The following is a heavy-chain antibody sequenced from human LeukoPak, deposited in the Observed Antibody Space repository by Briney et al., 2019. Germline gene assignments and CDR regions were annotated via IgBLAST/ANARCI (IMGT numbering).Heavy chain of an antibody. CDR1: GFTFSDYY. V-gene: IGHV3-11*01. CDR3: ARDHLYRGVIDY. J-gene: IGHJ4*02. CDR2: ISSSGSTT. D-gene: IGHD3-10*01. Sequence: GSLRLSCAASGFTFSDYYMNWIRQAPGKGLEWVSYISSSGSTTYYADSVKGRFTISRDSAKNSLFLQMNSLRAEDTAVYYCARDHLYRGVIDYWGQGTLVTVSS.